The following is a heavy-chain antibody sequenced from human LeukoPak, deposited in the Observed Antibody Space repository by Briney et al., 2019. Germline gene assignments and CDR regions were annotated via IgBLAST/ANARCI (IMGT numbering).Heavy chain of an antibody. Sequence: GGSLRLSCAASGFTLSSHDTHWVRQATGKGLEWVSGIGIAGDTYYTGSVKGRFTISRENAKNSLYLQMNSLRAGDTAVYYCARVNPHLPAFDYWGQGTLVTVSS. V-gene: IGHV3-13*04. CDR3: ARVNPHLPAFDY. J-gene: IGHJ4*02. CDR1: GFTLSSHD. CDR2: IGIAGDT. D-gene: IGHD1-14*01.